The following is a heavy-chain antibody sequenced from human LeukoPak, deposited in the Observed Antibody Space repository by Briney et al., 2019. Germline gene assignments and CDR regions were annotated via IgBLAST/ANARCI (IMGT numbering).Heavy chain of an antibody. CDR1: GFSFSSYW. CDR2: IKEDGSEK. V-gene: IGHV3-7*01. CDR3: ARDLISSISRGWFDP. D-gene: IGHD6-13*01. Sequence: GGSLRLSCAASGFSFSSYWMSWVRQAPGKGLEWVANIKEDGSEKYYVDSVKGRLTISRDNAKNSLYLQMSSLRAEDTAVYYCARDLISSISRGWFDPWGQGTLVTVSS. J-gene: IGHJ5*02.